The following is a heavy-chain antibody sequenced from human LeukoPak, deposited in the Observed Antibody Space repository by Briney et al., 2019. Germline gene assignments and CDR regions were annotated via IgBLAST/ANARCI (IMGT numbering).Heavy chain of an antibody. Sequence: GGSLRLSCAASGFTFSSYSMNWVRQAPGKGLEWDSSISSSSSYKYYADSVKGRFTISRDNAKNSLYLQMNSLRAEDTAMYYCARFCSGGSCYVRDAFDIWGQGTMVTVSS. CDR3: ARFCSGGSCYVRDAFDI. CDR2: ISSSSSYK. D-gene: IGHD2-15*01. J-gene: IGHJ3*02. V-gene: IGHV3-21*01. CDR1: GFTFSSYS.